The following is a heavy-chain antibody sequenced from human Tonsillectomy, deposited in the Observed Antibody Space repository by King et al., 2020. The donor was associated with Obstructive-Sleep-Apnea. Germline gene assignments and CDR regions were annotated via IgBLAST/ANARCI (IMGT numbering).Heavy chain of an antibody. Sequence: VQLQQWGAGLLKPSETLSLICAVYDWSFSCYFWSWVRQPPGRGLEWIGAISNSGSTNYNPALKSRVTISVDTSKNQFSLKLSSVTAADTAVYSCARGRVAVAGTSGYFDYWGQGTLVTVSS. D-gene: IGHD6-19*01. CDR2: ISNSGST. J-gene: IGHJ4*02. V-gene: IGHV4-34*01. CDR3: ARGRVAVAGTSGYFDY. CDR1: DWSFSCYF.